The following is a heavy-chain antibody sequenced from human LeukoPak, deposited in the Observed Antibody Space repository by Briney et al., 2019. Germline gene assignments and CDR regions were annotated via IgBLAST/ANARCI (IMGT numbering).Heavy chain of an antibody. V-gene: IGHV3-7*03. D-gene: IGHD4-23*01. CDR2: IKQDGSEK. J-gene: IGHJ4*02. CDR1: GFTFSSYA. CDR3: AKEGTTVVTNDY. Sequence: GGSLRLSCAASGFTFSSYAMHWVRQAPGKGLEWVANIKQDGSEKYYVDSVKGRLTISRDNSKNTLYLQMNSLRAEDAAVYYCAKEGTTVVTNDYWGQGTLVTVSS.